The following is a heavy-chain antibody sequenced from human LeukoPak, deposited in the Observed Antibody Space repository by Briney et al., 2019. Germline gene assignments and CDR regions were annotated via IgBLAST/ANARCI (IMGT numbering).Heavy chain of an antibody. CDR3: AKLPDTAMDY. Sequence: RPGGSLRLSCAASGFTFSSYSMNWVRQAPGKGLEWVSSISSSSGYIYYEDSVKGRFTISRDNAKNSLYLQMNSLRVEDTAVYYCAKLPDTAMDYWGQGTLVTVSS. J-gene: IGHJ4*02. CDR1: GFTFSSYS. D-gene: IGHD5-18*01. CDR2: ISSSSGYI. V-gene: IGHV3-21*01.